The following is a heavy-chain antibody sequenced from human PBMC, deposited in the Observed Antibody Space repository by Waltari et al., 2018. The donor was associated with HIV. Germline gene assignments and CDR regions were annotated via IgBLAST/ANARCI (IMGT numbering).Heavy chain of an antibody. CDR3: APVVPPEP. CDR2: ISGSGGST. V-gene: IGHV3-23*04. D-gene: IGHD2-2*01. CDR1: GSTFRRYA. Sequence: EVQLVESGGGLVQPGGSLRLSCAASGSTFRRYAMSWVRQGPGRGMEWGSAISGSGGSTYYADSVKGRFTISRDNSKNTLYLQMNSLRAEDTAVYYCAPVVPPEPWGQGTLVTVSS. J-gene: IGHJ5*02.